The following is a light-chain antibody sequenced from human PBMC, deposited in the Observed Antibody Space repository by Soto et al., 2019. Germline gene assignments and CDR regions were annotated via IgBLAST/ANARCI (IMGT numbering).Light chain of an antibody. CDR1: QGISSF. J-gene: IGKJ2*01. CDR3: QQLNTHPYT. V-gene: IGKV1-9*01. CDR2: AAS. Sequence: DIQLTQSPSFLSAAVGDRVTLTCRASQGISSFLAWYQRKPGKAPKLLISAASTLQSGVPSRLSGSGSGTEFTLTISSLQTEDFATYYCQQLNTHPYTFGQGTKVDI.